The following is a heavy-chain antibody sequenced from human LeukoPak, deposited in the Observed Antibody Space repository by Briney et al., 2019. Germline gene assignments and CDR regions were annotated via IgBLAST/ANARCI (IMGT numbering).Heavy chain of an antibody. CDR3: ARDFTVGATTFDP. CDR2: INPSGGST. J-gene: IGHJ5*02. D-gene: IGHD1-26*01. V-gene: IGHV1-46*01. CDR1: GYTFTSYY. Sequence: TSVKVSCKASGYTFTSYYMHWVRQAPGQGLEWMGIINPSGGSTSYAQKFQGRVTMTRDTSTSTVYMELSSLRSEDTAVYYCARDFTVGATTFDPWGQGILVTVSS.